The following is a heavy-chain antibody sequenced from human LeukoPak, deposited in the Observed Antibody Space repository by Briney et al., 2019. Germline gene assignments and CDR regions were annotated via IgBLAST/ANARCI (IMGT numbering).Heavy chain of an antibody. V-gene: IGHV1-2*02. Sequence: GASVKVSCKASGYTFTGYCMHWVRQAPGQGLEWMGWINPNSGGTNYAQKFQGRVTMTRDTSISTAYMELSRLRSDDTAVYYCARGYKAWFGELLHYYYGMDVWGQGTTVTVSS. CDR1: GYTFTGYC. D-gene: IGHD3-10*01. CDR2: INPNSGGT. J-gene: IGHJ6*02. CDR3: ARGYKAWFGELLHYYYGMDV.